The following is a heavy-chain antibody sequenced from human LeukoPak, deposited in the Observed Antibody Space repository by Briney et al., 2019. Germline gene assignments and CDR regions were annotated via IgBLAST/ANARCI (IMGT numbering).Heavy chain of an antibody. D-gene: IGHD3-10*01. CDR2: IKIDGSST. Sequence: GGSLRLSCAASGFTFSSYSMNWVRQAPGKGLVWVSRIKIDGSSTFYADSVKGRFTISRDNAKNTLYLQMTSLRAEDTAVYYCARLGARSGSYDYWGQGTLVTVSS. CDR1: GFTFSSYS. J-gene: IGHJ4*02. V-gene: IGHV3-74*01. CDR3: ARLGARSGSYDY.